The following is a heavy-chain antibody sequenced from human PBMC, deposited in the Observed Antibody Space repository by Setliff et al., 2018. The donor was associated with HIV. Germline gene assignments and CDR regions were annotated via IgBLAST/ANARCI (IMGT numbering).Heavy chain of an antibody. CDR1: GYSISSGSY. J-gene: IGHJ5*02. D-gene: IGHD3-16*01. V-gene: IGHV4-38-2*02. CDR2: IYHSGST. Sequence: SETLSLTCTVSGYSISSGSYWSWIRQPPGKGLEWIGYIYHSGSTYYNPSLKSRVTISVDTSKNQFSLKLSSVTAADTAVYYCARHLYKRGPIMITFGGRYNWFDPWGQGTLVTVSS. CDR3: ARHLYKRGPIMITFGGRYNWFDP.